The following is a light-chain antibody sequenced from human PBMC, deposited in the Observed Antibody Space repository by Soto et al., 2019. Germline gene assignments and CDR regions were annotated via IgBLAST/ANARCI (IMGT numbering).Light chain of an antibody. CDR2: DAS. V-gene: IGKV1-5*01. CDR1: QSISSW. J-gene: IGKJ3*01. CDR3: LLYNGYSKA. Sequence: DIQMTQSPSTLSASIGDRVTITCRASQSISSWLAWYQQKPGKASKLLFYDASSLDSGVPSTFSGSGSGTEFTLTVSSLQPDDFATNYRLLYNGYSKAFGPGTKVHIK.